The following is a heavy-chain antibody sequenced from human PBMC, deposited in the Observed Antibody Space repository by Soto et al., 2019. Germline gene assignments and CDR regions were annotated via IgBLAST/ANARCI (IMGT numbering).Heavy chain of an antibody. Sequence: QVQLVESGGGVVQPGRSLRLSCAASGFTFSSYGMHWVRQAPGKGLEWVAVISYDGSNKYYADSVKGRFTISRDNSKNTLYLQMNSLRAEDTAVYYCATLCSSASYYDAFDIWCQGTMVTVSS. CDR1: GFTFSSYG. J-gene: IGHJ3*02. D-gene: IGHD1-26*01. V-gene: IGHV3-30*03. CDR3: ATLCSSASYYDAFDI. CDR2: ISYDGSNK.